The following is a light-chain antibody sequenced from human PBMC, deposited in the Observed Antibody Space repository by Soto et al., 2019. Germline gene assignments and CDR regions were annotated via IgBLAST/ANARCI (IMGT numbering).Light chain of an antibody. CDR1: QNIADY. CDR3: LQTFTTHIT. CDR2: SSS. Sequence: DIQMTQSPSSLSASAGDTVTITCRASQNIADYLSWYQQKPGKVPKLLMYSSSILHDGVSSRFSGDGSGTDFTLTITGLQPEDFATYCCLQTFTTHITFGGGTTVEVK. V-gene: IGKV1-39*01. J-gene: IGKJ4*01.